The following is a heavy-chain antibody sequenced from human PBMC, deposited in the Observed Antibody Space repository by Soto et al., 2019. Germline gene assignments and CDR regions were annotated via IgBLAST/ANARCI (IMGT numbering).Heavy chain of an antibody. CDR1: GFNFGAYA. Sequence: RRLSCEASGFNFGAYAMSWVRQAPGKGLEWVSGISGSSSGTYYTDSVKGRFTISRDNSKNTVYLQMNSLRGEDTAVYCCAKDRSENFWLYSYAPDVWGPATALTVS. CDR2: ISGSSSGT. D-gene: IGHD2-15*01. J-gene: IGHJ6*02. CDR3: AKDRSENFWLYSYAPDV. V-gene: IGHV3-23*01.